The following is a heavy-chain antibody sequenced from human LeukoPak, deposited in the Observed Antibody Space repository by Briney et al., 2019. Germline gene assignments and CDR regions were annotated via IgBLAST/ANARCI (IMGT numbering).Heavy chain of an antibody. V-gene: IGHV1-69*13. D-gene: IGHD3-9*01. J-gene: IGHJ1*01. CDR1: GGTFSSYA. Sequence: SVKVSCKASGGTFSSYAISWVRQAPGQGLEWMGGIIPIFGTANYAQKFQGRVTITADESTSTAYMELSSLRSEDTDVYYCARGNVLTGYHKYFQHWGQGTLVTVSS. CDR2: IIPIFGTA. CDR3: ARGNVLTGYHKYFQH.